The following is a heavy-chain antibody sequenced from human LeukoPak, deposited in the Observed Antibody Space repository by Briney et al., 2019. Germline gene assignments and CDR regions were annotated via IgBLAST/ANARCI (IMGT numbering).Heavy chain of an antibody. J-gene: IGHJ6*02. CDR3: ARHKSRDDFWSGYYTHYGMDV. Sequence: GESLKISCKGSGYSFTSYWIGWVRQMPGKGLEWMGIIYPGDSDTRYSPSFQGQVTISADKSISTAYLQWSSLKASDTAMYYCARHKSRDDFWSGYYTHYGMDVWGQGTTVTVSS. CDR1: GYSFTSYW. V-gene: IGHV5-51*01. D-gene: IGHD3-3*01. CDR2: IYPGDSDT.